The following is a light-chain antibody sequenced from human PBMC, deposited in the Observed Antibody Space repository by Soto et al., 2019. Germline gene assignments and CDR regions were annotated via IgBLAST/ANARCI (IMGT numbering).Light chain of an antibody. CDR3: QQGSSTPFT. CDR1: QSITTY. Sequence: DIQMTQSPSSLSASVGDRVTITCRASQSITTYLNWYQHKPGKAPKLLICAASSLPSGVPSRFSGSGSGTEFTLTISSLQPEDSATYYCQQGSSTPFTFVPGTKVD. CDR2: AAS. J-gene: IGKJ3*01. V-gene: IGKV1-39*01.